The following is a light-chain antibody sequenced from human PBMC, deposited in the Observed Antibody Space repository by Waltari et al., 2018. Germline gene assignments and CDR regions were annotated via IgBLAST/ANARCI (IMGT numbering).Light chain of an antibody. CDR2: RND. CDR3: AAWDDSLGGPV. J-gene: IGLJ3*02. CDR1: RPTTGITY. V-gene: IGLV1-47*01. Sequence: QSVLTPPPSASGTPGQRVTISCSGNRPTTGITYVHWYQQLPGTAPKLLTYRNDQRPSGVPDRFSGSKSGTSASLAISGLRSEDEAEYYCAAWDDSLGGPVFGGGTKLAVL.